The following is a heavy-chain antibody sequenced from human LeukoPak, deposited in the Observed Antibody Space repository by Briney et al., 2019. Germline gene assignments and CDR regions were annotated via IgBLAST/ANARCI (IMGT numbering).Heavy chain of an antibody. V-gene: IGHV1-69*04. CDR1: GGTFSSFA. Sequence: SVKVSCKASGGTFSSFAINWVRQAPGQGLEWLGRIIPVLDVTHYAQNFQGRVTITADKSTTTAYMDLTDLVSEDTALDYCAKGGPAAPFDHWGQGTLVSVSS. D-gene: IGHD6-13*01. CDR2: IIPVLDVT. CDR3: AKGGPAAPFDH. J-gene: IGHJ4*02.